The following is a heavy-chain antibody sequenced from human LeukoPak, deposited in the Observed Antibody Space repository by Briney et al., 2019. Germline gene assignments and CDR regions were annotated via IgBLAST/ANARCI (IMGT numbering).Heavy chain of an antibody. CDR3: ARDQSGYSWGLFDY. CDR2: IIPIFGTA. J-gene: IGHJ4*02. Sequence: GSSVKVSCKASGGTFSSYAISWVRQAPGQGLEWMGGIIPIFGTANYAQKFQGRVTITADESTSTAYMELSSLRSEDTAVYYCARDQSGYSWGLFDYWGQGTLVTVSS. V-gene: IGHV1-69*01. CDR1: GGTFSSYA. D-gene: IGHD6-13*01.